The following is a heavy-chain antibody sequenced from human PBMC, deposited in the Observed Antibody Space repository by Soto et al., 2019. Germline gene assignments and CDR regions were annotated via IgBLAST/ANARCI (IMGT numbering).Heavy chain of an antibody. CDR3: ARTFDYNAMDV. Sequence: QVQLVQSGAEVKKPGASVKVSCRASGYTFSYYAVHWVRQAPGQRLEWVGWVHAGTGNTRYSEKVQGRVTISRDTSASTAYMELSSLRSEDTAVYYCARTFDYNAMDVWGQGTTVIVSS. V-gene: IGHV1-3*01. J-gene: IGHJ6*02. CDR2: VHAGTGNT. CDR1: GYTFSYYA.